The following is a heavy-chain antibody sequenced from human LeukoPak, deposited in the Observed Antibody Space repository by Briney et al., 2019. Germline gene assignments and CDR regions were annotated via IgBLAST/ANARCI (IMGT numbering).Heavy chain of an antibody. CDR1: GGTFSSYA. V-gene: IGHV1-69*05. Sequence: SVKVSCKASGGTFSSYAISWVRQAPGQGLEWMGGIIPIFGTANYAQKFQGRVTITTDESTSTAYTELSSLRSEDTAVYYCARAVSEYQLLYDWFDPWGQGTLVTVSS. CDR2: IIPIFGTA. CDR3: ARAVSEYQLLYDWFDP. D-gene: IGHD2-2*02. J-gene: IGHJ5*02.